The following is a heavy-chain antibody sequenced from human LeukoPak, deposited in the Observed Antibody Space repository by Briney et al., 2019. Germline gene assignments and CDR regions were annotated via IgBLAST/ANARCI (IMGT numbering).Heavy chain of an antibody. CDR2: ISTNGDST. V-gene: IGHV3-64*02. CDR1: GFTFSTYA. CDR3: ARWGSTSCYDY. D-gene: IGHD2-2*01. Sequence: GGSLRLSCAASGFTFSTYAMHWVRQAPGKGLEYVSAISTNGDSTYYADSVKGRFTISRDNSKNTLFLQMGSLGADDMAVYYCARWGSTSCYDYWGQGTLVTVSS. J-gene: IGHJ4*02.